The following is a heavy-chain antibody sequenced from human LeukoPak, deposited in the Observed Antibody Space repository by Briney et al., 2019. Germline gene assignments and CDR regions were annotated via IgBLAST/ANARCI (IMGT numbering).Heavy chain of an antibody. V-gene: IGHV4-59*07. CDR2: VIYTGST. Sequence: PSDTLSLTCTVSGGSISGNYWTWIRQPPGKGLNYIGHVIYTGSTNYSPSLKSRVTISIDTSKSHFSLKLTSVTAADTAVYYCARAVAVAGTFKFDFWGQGTLVSVS. D-gene: IGHD6-19*01. CDR3: ARAVAVAGTFKFDF. J-gene: IGHJ4*02. CDR1: GGSISGNY.